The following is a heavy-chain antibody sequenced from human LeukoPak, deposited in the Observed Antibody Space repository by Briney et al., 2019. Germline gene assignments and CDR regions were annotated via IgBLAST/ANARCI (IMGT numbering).Heavy chain of an antibody. Sequence: SETLSLTCTVSGGSISSDDYYWSWIRQHPGKGLEWIGYIYYSGSTYYNPSLKSRATISVDTSKNQFSLKLSSVTAADTAVYYCARRRRDHVNDYWGQGTLVTVSS. CDR3: ARRRRDHVNDY. CDR1: GGSISSDDYY. D-gene: IGHD1-14*01. J-gene: IGHJ4*02. CDR2: IYYSGST. V-gene: IGHV4-31*03.